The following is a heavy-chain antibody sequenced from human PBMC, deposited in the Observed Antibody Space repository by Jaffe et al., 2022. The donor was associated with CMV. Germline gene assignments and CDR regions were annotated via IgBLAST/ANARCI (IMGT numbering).Heavy chain of an antibody. J-gene: IGHJ4*02. CDR2: IDWDDDK. CDR3: ARTRHGSGNGLIDY. V-gene: IGHV2-70*15. D-gene: IGHD3-10*01. CDR1: GFSLTTSNMC. Sequence: QVTLRESGPALVKPTQTLTLTCTFSGFSLTTSNMCVDWIRQPPGKALEWLARIDWDDDKYYSPSLKTRLTISKDTSKNQVVLTMTNMDPVDTATYYCARTRHGSGNGLIDYWGQGTLVTVSS.